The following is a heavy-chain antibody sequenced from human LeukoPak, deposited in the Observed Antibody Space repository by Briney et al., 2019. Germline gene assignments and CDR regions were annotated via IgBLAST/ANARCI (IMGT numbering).Heavy chain of an antibody. CDR3: AREGNNYDFWSGYYYYYYYMDV. V-gene: IGHV1-8*03. CDR2: MNPNSGNT. J-gene: IGHJ6*03. CDR1: VYTFTSYD. D-gene: IGHD3-3*01. Sequence: ASVKLSCKASVYTFTSYDINWVRQATGQGLEWMGWMNPNSGNTGYAQKFQGRVTITRNTSISTAYMELSSLRSEDTAVYYCAREGNNYDFWSGYYYYYYYMDVWGKGTTVTVSS.